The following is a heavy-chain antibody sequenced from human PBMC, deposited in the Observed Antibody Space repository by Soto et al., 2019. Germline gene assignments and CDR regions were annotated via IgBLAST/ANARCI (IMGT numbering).Heavy chain of an antibody. D-gene: IGHD3-22*01. V-gene: IGHV4-4*07. J-gene: IGHJ4*02. CDR2: VYDSGST. CDR3: ARADSSGYPDY. Sequence: SETLSLTCNVSGGSITSFYWTWIRQPAGGRLEWIGRVYDSGSTYYNPSLKSRVTISVDRSKNQFSLKPSSVTAADTAVYYCARADSSGYPDYWGQGTLVTVSS. CDR1: GGSITSFY.